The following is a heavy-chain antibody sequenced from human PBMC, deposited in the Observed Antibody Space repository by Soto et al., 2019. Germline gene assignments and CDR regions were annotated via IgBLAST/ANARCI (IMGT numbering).Heavy chain of an antibody. CDR2: ISDRGNII. D-gene: IGHD6-19*01. Sequence: QVQLVESGGGLVKPGGSLRLSCAASGFTFSDNYMTWLRQAPGRGLEWVAYISDRGNIIYYADSVHCRFTISSDNAKNSLCLQMNSLSGEATAVHYCGRRTRGAGWFDPWGQGTLVTAS. V-gene: IGHV3-11*01. CDR3: GRRTRGAGWFDP. J-gene: IGHJ5*02. CDR1: GFTFSDNY.